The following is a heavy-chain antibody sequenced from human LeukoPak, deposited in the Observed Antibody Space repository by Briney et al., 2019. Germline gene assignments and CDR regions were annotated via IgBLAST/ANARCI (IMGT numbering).Heavy chain of an antibody. CDR1: GFTFDDYT. CDR2: IIWDGGST. J-gene: IGHJ3*01. D-gene: IGHD1-1*01. Sequence: TGGSLRLSCAASGFTFDDYTMHWVRQAPGKGLEWVSLIIWDGGSTYYADSVEGRFTISRDNSKNSLYLQMNSLRTEDTALYYCAKEWNPSGLPDAFDVWGRGTMVTVSS. CDR3: AKEWNPSGLPDAFDV. V-gene: IGHV3-43*01.